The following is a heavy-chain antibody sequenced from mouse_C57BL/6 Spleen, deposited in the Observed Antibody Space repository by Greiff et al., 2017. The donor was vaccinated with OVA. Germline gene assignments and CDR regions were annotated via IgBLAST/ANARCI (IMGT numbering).Heavy chain of an antibody. Sequence: VKLVESGAELVKPGASVKLSCKASGYTFTEYTIHWVKQRSGQGLEWIGWFYPGSGSIKYNEKFKDKATLTADKSSSTVYMELSRLTSEDSAVYFCARHVIYYDYDWYFDVWGTGTTVTVSS. CDR3: ARHVIYYDYDWYFDV. CDR2: FYPGSGSI. J-gene: IGHJ1*03. D-gene: IGHD2-4*01. V-gene: IGHV1-62-2*01. CDR1: GYTFTEYT.